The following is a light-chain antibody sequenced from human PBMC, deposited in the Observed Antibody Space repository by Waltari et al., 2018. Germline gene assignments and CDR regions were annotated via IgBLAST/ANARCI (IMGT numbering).Light chain of an antibody. CDR1: QDIGGY. CDR3: QYYDNLPIFS. Sequence: DIQLTQSPPSLAASVGDRVTLTCRASQDIGGYLNWYQQQPGEAPKLLIYKTSILNTGVPSRFRGGASRTDYTLTITNLQPEDIATYYCQYYDNLPIFSFGPGTKVEIK. J-gene: IGKJ2*01. CDR2: KTS. V-gene: IGKV1-33*01.